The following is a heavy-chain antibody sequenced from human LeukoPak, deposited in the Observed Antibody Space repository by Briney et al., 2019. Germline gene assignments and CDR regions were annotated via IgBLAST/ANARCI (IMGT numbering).Heavy chain of an antibody. CDR1: GYTFTSYG. V-gene: IGHV1-18*01. J-gene: IGHJ4*02. CDR2: ISAYNGNT. Sequence: ASVKVSCKASGYTFTSYGISWVRQAPGQGLEWMGWISAYNGNTNYAQKLQGRVTKTTDTSTSTAYMELGSLRAEDTAVYYCAEDIVVVPAGPVGDYWGQGTLVTVSS. CDR3: AEDIVVVPAGPVGDY. D-gene: IGHD2-2*01.